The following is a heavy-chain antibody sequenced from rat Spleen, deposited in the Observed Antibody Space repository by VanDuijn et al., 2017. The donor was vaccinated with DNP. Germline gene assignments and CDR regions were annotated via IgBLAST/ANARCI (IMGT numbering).Heavy chain of an antibody. V-gene: IGHV5-7*01. CDR2: ISYDGSST. Sequence: EVQLVESGGGLVQPGRSLKLSCAASGFTFSDYNMAWVRQAPKKGLEWVATISYDGSSTYYRDSVTGRFTISRDNAKSTLYLQMDSLRSEDTATYYCARHYGGYSYYWYFDFWGPGTMVTVSS. CDR3: ARHYGGYSYYWYFDF. CDR1: GFTFSDYN. D-gene: IGHD1-11*01. J-gene: IGHJ1*01.